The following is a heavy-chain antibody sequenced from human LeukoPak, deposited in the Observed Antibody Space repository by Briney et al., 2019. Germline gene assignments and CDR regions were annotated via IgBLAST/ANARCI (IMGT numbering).Heavy chain of an antibody. D-gene: IGHD4-17*01. CDR3: ATGDYGDYAFDY. V-gene: IGHV1-24*01. Sequence: GASVKVSCKVSGYTLTELSMHWVRQAPGKALEWMGGFDPEDGETIYAQKFQGRVTMTEDTSTDTAYMELSSLRSEDTAVYYCATGDYGDYAFDYWGQGTLVTVSS. CDR1: GYTLTELS. CDR2: FDPEDGET. J-gene: IGHJ4*02.